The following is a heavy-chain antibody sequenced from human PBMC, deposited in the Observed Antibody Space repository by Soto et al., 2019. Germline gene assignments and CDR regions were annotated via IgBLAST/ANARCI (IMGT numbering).Heavy chain of an antibody. J-gene: IGHJ4*02. CDR2: IYYSGST. D-gene: IGHD1-26*01. CDR1: GYSISSGYY. CDR3: ACSIVGPERVFDY. Sequence: SETLSLTCALSGYSISSGYYWGWIRQPPGKGLEWIGSIYYSGSTYYNPSLKSRVTISVDTSKNQFSLKLSSVTAADTAVYYCACSIVGPERVFDYWGQRTLVTVSS. V-gene: IGHV4-38-2*01.